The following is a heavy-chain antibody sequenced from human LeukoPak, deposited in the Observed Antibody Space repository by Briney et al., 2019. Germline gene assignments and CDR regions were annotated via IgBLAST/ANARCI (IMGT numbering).Heavy chain of an antibody. J-gene: IGHJ4*02. CDR3: TRAVSSNHPPDS. D-gene: IGHD2-2*01. CDR2: IYGGGST. CDR1: GFTLSTTY. V-gene: IGHV3-53*01. Sequence: PGGSLRLSCAASGFTLSTTYMSWVRQAPGKGLEWVSLIYGGGSTYYADSVKGRFTISRDNSKNTLYFQMNSLRAEDTAVYYCTRAVSSNHPPDSWGQGTLVTVSS.